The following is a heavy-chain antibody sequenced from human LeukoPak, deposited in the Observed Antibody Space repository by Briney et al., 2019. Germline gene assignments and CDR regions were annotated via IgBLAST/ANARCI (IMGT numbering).Heavy chain of an antibody. Sequence: GGSLRLSCAVSGVIFNNYAMSWVRQAPGRGLEWVSVISASGGSTYYADSVKGRFTISRDNSKNTLYLQMNSLRADDTAVYYCARGDGGPQNWFDPWGQGTLVIVSS. CDR3: ARGDGGPQNWFDP. D-gene: IGHD4-23*01. V-gene: IGHV3-23*01. CDR1: GVIFNNYA. CDR2: ISASGGST. J-gene: IGHJ5*02.